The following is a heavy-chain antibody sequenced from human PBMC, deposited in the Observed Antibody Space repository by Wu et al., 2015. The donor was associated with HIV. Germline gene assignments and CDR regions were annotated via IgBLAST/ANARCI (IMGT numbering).Heavy chain of an antibody. CDR2: ISPLFGTP. D-gene: IGHD3-9*01. CDR3: ARRLVLAGSASDL. V-gene: IGHV1-69*05. Sequence: QVHLVQSGAEVKKSGSSVKVSCKASESTFTSYVITWVRQAPGQGLEWMGGISPLFGTPDYAQKFQDRVTITTDESTRTAYMELKSPTSEDTATYYCARRLVLAGSASDLWGQGTMVTVSS. J-gene: IGHJ3*01. CDR1: ESTFTSYV.